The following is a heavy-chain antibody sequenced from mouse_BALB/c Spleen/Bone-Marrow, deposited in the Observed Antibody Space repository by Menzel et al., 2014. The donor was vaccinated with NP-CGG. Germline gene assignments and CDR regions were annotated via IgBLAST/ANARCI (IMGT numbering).Heavy chain of an antibody. CDR1: GFAFSSYD. J-gene: IGHJ4*01. Sequence: EVKLVESGGCLVKPGGSLKLSCAASGFAFSSYDMSWVRQTPEKRLEWVAYISSGGGSTYYPDTVKGRFTISRGNAKNTLFLQMSSLKSEDTAMYYCARPLYYYGSSPFYAMDYWGQGTPVTVSS. V-gene: IGHV5-12-1*01. D-gene: IGHD1-1*01. CDR2: ISSGGGST. CDR3: ARPLYYYGSSPFYAMDY.